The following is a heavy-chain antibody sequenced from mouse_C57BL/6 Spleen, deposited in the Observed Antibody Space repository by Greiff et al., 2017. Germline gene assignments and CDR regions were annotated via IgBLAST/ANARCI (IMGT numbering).Heavy chain of an antibody. CDR2: IYPGDGDT. CDR1: GYAFSSYW. CDR3: AREEVSDYDYAMDY. V-gene: IGHV1-80*01. Sequence: VKLQESGAELVKPGASVKISCKASGYAFSSYWMNWVKQSPGKGLEWIGQIYPGDGDTNYNGKFKGKATLTADKSSSTAYMQLSSLTSEDSAVYFCAREEVSDYDYAMDYWGQGTSVTVSS. J-gene: IGHJ4*01. D-gene: IGHD2-4*01.